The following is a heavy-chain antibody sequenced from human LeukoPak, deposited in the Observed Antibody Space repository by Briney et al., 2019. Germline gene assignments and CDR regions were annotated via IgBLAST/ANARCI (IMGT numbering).Heavy chain of an antibody. CDR3: AKDSKQLASKFDY. V-gene: IGHV3-33*06. D-gene: IGHD6-13*01. J-gene: IGHJ4*02. Sequence: GGSLRLSCAASGFTFITYGMHWVRQAPGKGLEWVALIWYDGSYKYYADSVKGRFTISRDNSKNTLYLQMNSLRAEDTAVYYCAKDSKQLASKFDYWGQGTLVTVSS. CDR1: GFTFITYG. CDR2: IWYDGSYK.